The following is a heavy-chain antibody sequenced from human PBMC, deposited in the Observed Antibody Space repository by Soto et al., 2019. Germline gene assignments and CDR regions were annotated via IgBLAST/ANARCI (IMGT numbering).Heavy chain of an antibody. D-gene: IGHD6-13*01. V-gene: IGHV3-13*01. J-gene: IGHJ4*02. CDR3: AKSQEIGTHFFDS. CDR2: IGTAGDT. CDR1: GFTFSGFD. Sequence: GGSLRLSCEAPGFTFSGFDMHWVRQPTGKGLEWVSSIGTAGDTYYAVSVKGRFTISRDNAKNSLSLQMNSLRAGDMAVYFCAKSQEIGTHFFDSWGQGTQVTVSS.